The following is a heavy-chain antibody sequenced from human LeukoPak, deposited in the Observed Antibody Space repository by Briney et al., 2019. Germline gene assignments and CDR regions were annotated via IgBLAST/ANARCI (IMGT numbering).Heavy chain of an antibody. J-gene: IGHJ4*02. Sequence: ASVKVSCKTSGYSFTGYYMHWVRQAPGQGLEWMGWINPNSGGTNYAQKFQGRVTMTRDTSVSTAYMELSGLRSDDTAVYYCARAEWELFPYFHYWGQGTLVTVSS. CDR1: GYSFTGYY. CDR2: INPNSGGT. V-gene: IGHV1-2*02. D-gene: IGHD1-26*01. CDR3: ARAEWELFPYFHY.